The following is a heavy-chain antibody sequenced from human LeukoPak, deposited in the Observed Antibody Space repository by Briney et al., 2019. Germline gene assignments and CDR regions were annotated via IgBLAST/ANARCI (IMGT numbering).Heavy chain of an antibody. CDR2: INTNTGNP. D-gene: IGHD6-19*01. J-gene: IGHJ4*02. Sequence: ASVKVSCKASGYSFTNYSMYWVRQAPGQGLEWMGWINTNTGNPTYAQGFTGRFVFSLDTSDRTAYLQISSLKGEDTAVYYCARVRTIAVVGEHDYWGQGTLVTVSS. CDR3: ARVRTIAVVGEHDY. CDR1: GYSFTNYS. V-gene: IGHV7-4-1*02.